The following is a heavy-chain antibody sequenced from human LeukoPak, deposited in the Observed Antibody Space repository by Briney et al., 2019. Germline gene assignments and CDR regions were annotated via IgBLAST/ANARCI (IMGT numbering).Heavy chain of an antibody. V-gene: IGHV4-34*01. J-gene: IGHJ5*02. CDR1: GGSFSGYY. D-gene: IGHD3-9*01. CDR2: INHSGST. Sequence: SETLSLTCAVYGGSFSGYYWSWIRQPPGKGLEWIGEINHSGSTNYNPSLKSRVTISVDTSKNQFSLKRSSVTAADTAVYYCARWEVSYYDILTGYATRKFDPWGQGTLVTVSS. CDR3: ARWEVSYYDILTGYATRKFDP.